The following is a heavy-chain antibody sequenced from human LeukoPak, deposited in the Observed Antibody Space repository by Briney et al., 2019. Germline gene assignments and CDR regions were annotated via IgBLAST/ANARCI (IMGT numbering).Heavy chain of an antibody. Sequence: ASVKVSCKASGYTFTSYDINWVRQATGQGLEWMGWMNPNSGNTGYAQKFQGRVTMTRNTSISTAYMELSSLRSDDTAVYYCARSLPGWELLDYWGQGTLVTVSS. D-gene: IGHD1-26*01. CDR1: GYTFTSYD. CDR3: ARSLPGWELLDY. J-gene: IGHJ4*02. V-gene: IGHV1-8*01. CDR2: MNPNSGNT.